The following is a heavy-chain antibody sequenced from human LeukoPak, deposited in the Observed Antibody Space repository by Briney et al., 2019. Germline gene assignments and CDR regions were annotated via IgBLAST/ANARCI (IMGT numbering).Heavy chain of an antibody. V-gene: IGHV3-66*02. J-gene: IGHJ4*02. D-gene: IGHD3-10*01. CDR2: VYSGNDGT. CDR3: TKRSRGYYDY. Sequence: PGGSLRLSCAASGFTVSTDNMSWVRQVPGKGLEWVSVVYSGNDGTNYADSVRGRFTISRDDSKNMVYLQMNNLRLEDAAVYYCTKRSRGYYDYWGQGTLVTVSP. CDR1: GFTVSTDN.